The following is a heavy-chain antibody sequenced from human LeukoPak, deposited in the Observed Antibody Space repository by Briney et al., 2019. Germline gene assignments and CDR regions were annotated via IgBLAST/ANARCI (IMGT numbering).Heavy chain of an antibody. CDR2: IYYSGST. J-gene: IGHJ3*02. V-gene: IGHV4-31*11. Sequence: PSETLSLTCAVSGGSISSGGYSWSWIRQPPGKGLEWIGYIYYSGSTYYNPSLKSRVTISVDTSKNQFSLKLSSVTAADTAVYYCARGAVVVIPRGAFDIWGQGTMVTVSS. D-gene: IGHD3-22*01. CDR1: GGSISSGGYS. CDR3: ARGAVVVIPRGAFDI.